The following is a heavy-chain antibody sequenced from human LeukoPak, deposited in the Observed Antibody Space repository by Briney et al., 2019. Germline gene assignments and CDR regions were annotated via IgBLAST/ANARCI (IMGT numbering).Heavy chain of an antibody. CDR3: ARTLGGYDDY. D-gene: IGHD5-12*01. V-gene: IGHV4-34*01. CDR1: GGSFSGYY. Sequence: SETLSLTCAVYGGSFSGYYWSWIRQPPGKGLEWIGEINHSGSTNYNPSLKSRVTISVDTSKNQFSLKLSSVTAADTAVNYCARTLGGYDDYWGQGTLVTVSS. J-gene: IGHJ4*02. CDR2: INHSGST.